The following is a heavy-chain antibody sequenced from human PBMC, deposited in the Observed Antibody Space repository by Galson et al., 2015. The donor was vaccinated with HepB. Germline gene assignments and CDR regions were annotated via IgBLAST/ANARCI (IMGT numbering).Heavy chain of an antibody. CDR1: GYSFTTYG. J-gene: IGHJ4*02. D-gene: IGHD3-22*01. V-gene: IGHV1-18*01. CDR3: ARGEGSSGYYERHWVY. Sequence: SVKVSCKASGYSFTTYGISWVRQAPGQGLEWMGWINGYNGNTNYAQKFQGRVTITADESTSTAYMELSSLRSEDTAVYYCARGEGSSGYYERHWVYWGQGTLVTVSS. CDR2: INGYNGNT.